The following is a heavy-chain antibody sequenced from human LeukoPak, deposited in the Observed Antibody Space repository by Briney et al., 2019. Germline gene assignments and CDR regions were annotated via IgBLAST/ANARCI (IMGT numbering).Heavy chain of an antibody. D-gene: IGHD3-10*01. CDR3: ARDGSGSYPFDY. V-gene: IGHV4-34*01. Sequence: SETLSLTCAVYGGSFSGYYWSWIRQPPGKGLEWIGEINHSGSTNYNPSLKSRVTISVDTSKNQFSLKLSSVTAADTAVYYCARDGSGSYPFDYWGQGTLVTVSS. J-gene: IGHJ4*02. CDR2: INHSGST. CDR1: GGSFSGYY.